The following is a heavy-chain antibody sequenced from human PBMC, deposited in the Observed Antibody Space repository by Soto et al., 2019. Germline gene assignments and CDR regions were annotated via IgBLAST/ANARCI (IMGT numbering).Heavy chain of an antibody. D-gene: IGHD4-17*01. CDR1: GFTFSSYA. J-gene: IGHJ3*02. Sequence: EVQLLESGGGLVQPGGSLRLSCAASGFTFSSYAMSWVRQAPGKGLEWVSAISGSGGSTYYADSLKGLFTISRDNSKNALYLHMNSLRAEDTALYYCAKDLSGGDYFIFYAFDIWGQRTMVTVSS. V-gene: IGHV3-23*01. CDR2: ISGSGGST. CDR3: AKDLSGGDYFIFYAFDI.